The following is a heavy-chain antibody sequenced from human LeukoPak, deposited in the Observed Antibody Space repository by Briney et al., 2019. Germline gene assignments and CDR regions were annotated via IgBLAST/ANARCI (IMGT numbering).Heavy chain of an antibody. V-gene: IGHV3-23*01. D-gene: IGHD3-16*02. CDR1: GFTFSSYA. CDR3: AKDGWRITFGGVIAFDI. CDR2: ISGSGSGGST. J-gene: IGHJ3*02. Sequence: GGSLRLSCAASGFTFSSYAMSWVRQAPGKGLEWVSAISGSGSGGSTYYADSVKGRFTISRDNSKNTLYLQMNSLRAEDTAVYYCAKDGWRITFGGVIAFDIWGQGTMVTVSS.